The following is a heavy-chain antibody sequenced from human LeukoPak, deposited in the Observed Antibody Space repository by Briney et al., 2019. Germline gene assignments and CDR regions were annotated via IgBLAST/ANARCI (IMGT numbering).Heavy chain of an antibody. D-gene: IGHD5-24*01. CDR3: ARGAMATRVLDF. CDR2: LSPNSGNT. J-gene: IGHJ4*02. CDR1: GYTFTNYD. Sequence: ASVNVSCKTSGYTFTNYDINWVRQAPGQGLEWMGWLSPNSGNTAYAQKFRGSVTMTMNTSISTAYMDLSSLRSEDTAVYYCARGAMATRVLDFWGQGTQVTVSS. V-gene: IGHV1-8*01.